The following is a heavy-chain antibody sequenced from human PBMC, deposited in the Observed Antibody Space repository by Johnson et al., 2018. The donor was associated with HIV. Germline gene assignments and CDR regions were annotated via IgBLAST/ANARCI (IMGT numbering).Heavy chain of an antibody. CDR3: AKVLYSSSSDAFDM. V-gene: IGHV3-30*18. D-gene: IGHD6-6*01. Sequence: QVQLLESGGGVVQPGRSLRLSCAASGFTFSSYGMHWVRQAPGKGLEWVAVISYNGSNKYYADSVKGRFTISRDNSKNTLYLQMNSLRAEDTAVYYCAKVLYSSSSDAFDMWGQGTLVTVSS. J-gene: IGHJ3*02. CDR1: GFTFSSYG. CDR2: ISYNGSNK.